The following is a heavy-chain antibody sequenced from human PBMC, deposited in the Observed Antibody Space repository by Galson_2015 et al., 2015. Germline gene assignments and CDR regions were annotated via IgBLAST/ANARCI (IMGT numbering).Heavy chain of an antibody. V-gene: IGHV1-18*01. J-gene: IGHJ4*02. D-gene: IGHD3-3*01. CDR1: GYIFSTYG. CDR2: ISADNGNT. CDR3: ARHPYYGFDHPDC. Sequence: SVKVSCKASGYIFSTYGIAWVRQAPGQGLEWMGWISADNGNTIHAQTVQGRVTLTTDTSTTTAYMELRSLRSDDTAVYYCARHPYYGFDHPDCWGQGTPVTVAS.